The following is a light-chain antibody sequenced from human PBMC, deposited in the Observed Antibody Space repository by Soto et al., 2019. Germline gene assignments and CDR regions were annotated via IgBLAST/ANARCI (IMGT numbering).Light chain of an antibody. CDR3: QQLKTYPFT. CDR2: DAS. CDR1: QGVSSG. J-gene: IGKJ5*01. Sequence: AIQLTQSPSSLSASVGDRVSITCRASQGVSSGLVWYQHKPGKAPKILIYDASSWQSGVPSRFSSSESRTECTLTISSLQPEDFATYYCQQLKTYPFTFGQGTRLEIK. V-gene: IGKV1-13*02.